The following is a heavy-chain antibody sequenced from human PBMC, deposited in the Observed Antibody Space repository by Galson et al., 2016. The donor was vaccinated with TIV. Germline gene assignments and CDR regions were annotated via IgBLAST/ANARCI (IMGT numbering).Heavy chain of an antibody. D-gene: IGHD4-17*01. CDR3: ARIVYGSSALDV. CDR2: INPKSGDT. J-gene: IGHJ6*02. Sequence: SVKVSCKVSGYTLSEIAMHWVRQAPGQGLEWMGWINPKSGDTSYAQKFQDWVNMTRDMSISTVYMELSRLRSDDTAVYYCARIVYGSSALDVWGQGTTVTVSS. CDR1: GYTLSEIA. V-gene: IGHV1-2*04.